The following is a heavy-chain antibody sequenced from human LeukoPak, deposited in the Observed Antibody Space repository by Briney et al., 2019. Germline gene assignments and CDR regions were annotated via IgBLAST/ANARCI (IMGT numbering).Heavy chain of an antibody. CDR3: ARTRLWPTGTFDY. J-gene: IGHJ4*02. CDR2: IYYSGST. Sequence: SETLSLTCTVSGGSISSSSYYWGWIRQPPGKGLEWIGSIYYSGSTYYNPSLKSRVTISVDTSKNQFSLKLSSVTAADTAVYYCARTRLWPTGTFDYWGQGTLVTVSS. D-gene: IGHD5-18*01. CDR1: GGSISSSSYY. V-gene: IGHV4-39*07.